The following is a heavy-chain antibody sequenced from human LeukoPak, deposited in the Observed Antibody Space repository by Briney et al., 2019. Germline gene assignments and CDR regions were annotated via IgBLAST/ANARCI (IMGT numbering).Heavy chain of an antibody. CDR2: ISYDGSNK. V-gene: IGHV3-30*03. J-gene: IGHJ4*02. CDR1: GFTFSSYG. D-gene: IGHD5-18*01. CDR3: ARGTYSYGSNGPTFDY. Sequence: GRSLRLSCAASGFTFSSYGMHWVRQAPGKGLEGVAVISYDGSNKYYADSVKGRFTISRDNSKNTLYLQMNSLRAEDTAVYYCARGTYSYGSNGPTFDYWGQGTLVTVSS.